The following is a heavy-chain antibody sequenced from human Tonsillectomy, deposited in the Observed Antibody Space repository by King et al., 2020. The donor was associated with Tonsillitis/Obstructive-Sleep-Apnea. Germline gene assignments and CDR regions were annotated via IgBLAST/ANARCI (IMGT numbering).Heavy chain of an antibody. J-gene: IGHJ6*03. CDR1: GGTFSSYA. V-gene: IGHV1-69*05. Sequence: QLGQSGAEVKKPGASVKVSCKASGGTFSSYAISWLRQAPGQGLEGMGGLISIFGTANYAQKVQGRVTITSDAYTSPAYMEPSSLRSEETAVYYCAGVGWSGYYARYYYYYMDVWGKGTTVTVSS. CDR3: AGVGWSGYYARYYYYYMDV. D-gene: IGHD3-3*01. CDR2: LISIFGTA.